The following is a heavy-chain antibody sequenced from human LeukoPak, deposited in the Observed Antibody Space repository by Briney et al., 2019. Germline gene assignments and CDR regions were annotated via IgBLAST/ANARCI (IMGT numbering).Heavy chain of an antibody. CDR3: ASWYLGEYISSWYRGADYDAFDI. D-gene: IGHD6-13*01. J-gene: IGHJ3*02. CDR1: GFTFSSYS. V-gene: IGHV3-48*01. Sequence: GGSLRLSCAASGFTFSSYSMNWVRQAPGKGLEWVSYISSSSSTIYYADSVKGRFTISRDNAKNSLYLQMNSLRAEDTAVYYCASWYLGEYISSWYRGADYDAFDIWGQGTMVTVSS. CDR2: ISSSSSTI.